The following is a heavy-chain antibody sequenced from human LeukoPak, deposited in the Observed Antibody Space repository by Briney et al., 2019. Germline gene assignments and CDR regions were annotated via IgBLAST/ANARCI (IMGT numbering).Heavy chain of an antibody. J-gene: IGHJ4*02. V-gene: IGHV3-30*02. CDR3: AKGKESGPALDY. CDR1: GFTFSSYE. Sequence: GGSLRLSCAASGFTFSSYEMNWVRQAPGKGLEWVAFIRYDGSNKYYADSVKGRFAISRDNSKNTLYLQMNSLRAEDTAVYYCAKGKESGPALDYWGQGTLVTVSS. CDR2: IRYDGSNK. D-gene: IGHD1-26*01.